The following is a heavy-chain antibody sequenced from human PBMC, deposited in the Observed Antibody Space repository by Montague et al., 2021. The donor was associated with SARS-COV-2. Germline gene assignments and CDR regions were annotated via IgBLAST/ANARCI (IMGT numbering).Heavy chain of an antibody. V-gene: IGHV4-34*01. Sequence: SETLSLTCAVYGGSFSGYYWSWIRQPPGKGLERIGEIHHSGSTNYNPSLKSRVTISVDTSKNQFSLKLSSVTAADTAVYYCARATLGITMIVVVMTAIDYCFDYWGQGNLVTVSS. J-gene: IGHJ4*01. D-gene: IGHD3-22*01. CDR1: GGSFSGYY. CDR2: IHHSGST. CDR3: ARATLGITMIVVVMTAIDYCFDY.